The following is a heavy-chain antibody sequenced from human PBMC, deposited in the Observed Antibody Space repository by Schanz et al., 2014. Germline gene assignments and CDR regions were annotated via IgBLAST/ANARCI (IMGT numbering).Heavy chain of an antibody. CDR1: GFSFSSYS. CDR2: ISSSSTYI. Sequence: EVQLVESGGGLVQPGESLRLSCAVSGFSFSSYSMNWVRQAPGKGLEWVSSISSSSTYIYYTDSLKGRFTISRDNAKNSLYLQMNSLRAEDTAMYYCARVLRGVLPATLGDAFDIWGQGTMVTISS. D-gene: IGHD2-15*01. J-gene: IGHJ3*02. CDR3: ARVLRGVLPATLGDAFDI. V-gene: IGHV3-21*01.